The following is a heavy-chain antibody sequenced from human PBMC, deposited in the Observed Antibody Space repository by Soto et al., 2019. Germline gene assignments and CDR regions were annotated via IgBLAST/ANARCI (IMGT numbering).Heavy chain of an antibody. CDR1: GYTFTSYD. CDR3: ARNPANTGYFEY. CDR2: MNPNTGNT. J-gene: IGHJ4*02. D-gene: IGHD2-8*02. V-gene: IGHV1-8*01. Sequence: QVQLVQSGAEVKKPGASVKVSCKASGYTFTSYDINWVRQAPGQGLEWMGWMNPNTGNTGYAQKFQGRFILTRDTSISTAYIELSSLTSEDTAEYYCARNPANTGYFEYWGQGTLVTVSS.